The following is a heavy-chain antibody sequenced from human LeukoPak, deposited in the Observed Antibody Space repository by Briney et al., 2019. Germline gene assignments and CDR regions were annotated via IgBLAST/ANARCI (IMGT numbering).Heavy chain of an antibody. CDR3: ARRVVGDSGNWFDP. CDR2: INHSGST. J-gene: IGHJ5*02. Sequence: SETLSLTCAVYGGSFSGYYWSWIRQPPGKGLEWIGEINHSGSTNYNPSLKSRVTISVDTSKNQFSLSLRSVTAADTAVYYCARRVVGDSGNWFDPWGQGTLVTVSS. CDR1: GGSFSGYY. D-gene: IGHD4-17*01. V-gene: IGHV4-34*01.